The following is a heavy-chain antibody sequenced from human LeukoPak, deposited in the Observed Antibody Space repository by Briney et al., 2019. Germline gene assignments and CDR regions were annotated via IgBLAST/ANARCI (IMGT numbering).Heavy chain of an antibody. D-gene: IGHD1-26*01. Sequence: SETLSLTCTVSGASITSFYWSWIRQPAGKGLEWIGRISTSGSTNYNPSLKSRGTVSLDTSKSQFSLRLSSVTAADTAVYYCARTPSGAFYYYGMDVWGQGTPVTVSS. CDR1: GASITSFY. J-gene: IGHJ6*02. V-gene: IGHV4-4*07. CDR2: ISTSGST. CDR3: ARTPSGAFYYYGMDV.